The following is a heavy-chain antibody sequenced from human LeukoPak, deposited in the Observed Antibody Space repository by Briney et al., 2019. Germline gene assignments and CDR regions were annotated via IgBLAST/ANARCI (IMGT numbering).Heavy chain of an antibody. V-gene: IGHV3-30*02. CDR2: VHYDGSIT. Sequence: GGSLRLSCVVSGFTFSNYGMHWVRQAPVKGLEWVAFVHYDGSITYYADSVKGRFTISRDNSKNSVSLQMNSLRAEDTAVYYCRGTYYYGSRIDGDYFDYWGQGTLVTVSS. J-gene: IGHJ4*02. CDR1: GFTFSNYG. CDR3: RGTYYYGSRIDGDYFDY. D-gene: IGHD3-10*01.